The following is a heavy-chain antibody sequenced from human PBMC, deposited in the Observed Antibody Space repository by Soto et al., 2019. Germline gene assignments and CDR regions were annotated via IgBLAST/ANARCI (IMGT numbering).Heavy chain of an antibody. V-gene: IGHV3-23*01. CDR3: AKVTGFCRGYIHYFDY. J-gene: IGHJ4*02. CDR1: GFTFSSYS. CDR2: ISADAGDT. Sequence: XRSLKRSCAASGFTFSSYSMSWVRQAPGKGLEWVSTISADAGDTSYADSVKGRFTIARDNSKTTLYLQMNSLRAEDTAVYYCAKVTGFCRGYIHYFDYSGQGTLVTLSS. D-gene: IGHD3-3*01.